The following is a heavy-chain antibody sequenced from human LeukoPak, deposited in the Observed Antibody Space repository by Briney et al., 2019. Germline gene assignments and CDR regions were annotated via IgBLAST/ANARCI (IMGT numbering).Heavy chain of an antibody. Sequence: GGSLRLSCAVSGFTYSDYYMRWIRRAPGKELEWVSYISSSGSTIYYADSVKGRFTISRDNAKNSLYLQMNSLRAEDTAVYYCARADIVVVPASDYWGQGTLVTVSS. J-gene: IGHJ4*02. CDR1: GFTYSDYY. CDR3: ARADIVVVPASDY. V-gene: IGHV3-11*01. CDR2: ISSSGSTI. D-gene: IGHD2-2*01.